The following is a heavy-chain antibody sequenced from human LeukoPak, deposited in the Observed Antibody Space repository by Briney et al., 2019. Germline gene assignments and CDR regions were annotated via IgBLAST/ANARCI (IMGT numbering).Heavy chain of an antibody. CDR3: ASHFRYDAFDI. J-gene: IGHJ3*02. V-gene: IGHV1-8*03. CDR1: GYTFTSYD. Sequence: APVKVSCKASGYTFTSYDINWVRQATGQGLEWMGWMNPNSGNTGYAQKFQGRVTITRNTSISTAYMELSSLRSEDTAVYYCASHFRYDAFDIWGQGTMVTVSS. D-gene: IGHD3-3*02. CDR2: MNPNSGNT.